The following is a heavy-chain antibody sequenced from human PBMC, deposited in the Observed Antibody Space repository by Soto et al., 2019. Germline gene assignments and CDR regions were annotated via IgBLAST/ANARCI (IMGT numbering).Heavy chain of an antibody. CDR1: GYTFTSYD. V-gene: IGHV1-8*01. CDR3: ARGRYYDFWSGYYVAGYYYYYMDV. D-gene: IGHD3-3*01. J-gene: IGHJ6*03. CDR2: MNTNSGNT. Sequence: GASVKVSCKASGYTFTSYDINWVRQATGQGLGWMGWMNTNSGNTGYAQKFQGRVTMTRNTSISTAYMELSSLRSEDTAVYYCARGRYYDFWSGYYVAGYYYYYMDVWGKGTTVTVSS.